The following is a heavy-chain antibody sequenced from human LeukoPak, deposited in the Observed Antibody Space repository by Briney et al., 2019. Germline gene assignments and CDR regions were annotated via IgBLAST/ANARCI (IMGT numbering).Heavy chain of an antibody. CDR3: AKDMNTVTTTFDY. J-gene: IGHJ4*02. D-gene: IGHD4-17*01. Sequence: GGSLRLSCAASGFTFSTYAMHWVRQAPGKGLEWVAVISNDATRKYYADSVKGRSTISRDNSENTLYLQMNSLRAEDTAVYYCAKDMNTVTTTFDYWGQGTLVTVSS. CDR1: GFTFSTYA. V-gene: IGHV3-30*18. CDR2: ISNDATRK.